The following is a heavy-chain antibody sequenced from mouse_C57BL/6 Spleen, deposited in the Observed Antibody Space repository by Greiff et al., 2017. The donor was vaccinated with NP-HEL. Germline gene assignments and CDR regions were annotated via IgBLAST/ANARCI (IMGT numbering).Heavy chain of an antibody. J-gene: IGHJ1*03. CDR1: GFTFSSYA. Sequence: EVQGVESGGGLVKPGGSLKLSCAASGFTFSSYAMSWVRQTPEKRLEWVATISDGGSYTYYPDNVKGRFTISRDNAKNNLYLQMSHLKSEDTAMYYCAREGGYGYDWYFDVWGTGTTVTVSS. CDR2: ISDGGSYT. D-gene: IGHD2-2*01. V-gene: IGHV5-4*01. CDR3: AREGGYGYDWYFDV.